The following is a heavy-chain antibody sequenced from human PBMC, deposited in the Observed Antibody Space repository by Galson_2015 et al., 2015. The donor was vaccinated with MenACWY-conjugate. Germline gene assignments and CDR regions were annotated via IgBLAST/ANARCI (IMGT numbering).Heavy chain of an antibody. Sequence: SLRLSCAPSGFTFSTYWMHWVRQAPGKGLEWVSRIDPDGSTTDYAESMKGRFTISRDNAKNTLFLQIHSLRVEDTAVYYCATAGSSRFDYWGQRTLVTRSS. D-gene: IGHD1-1*01. CDR3: ATAGSSRFDY. CDR1: GFTFSTYW. V-gene: IGHV3-74*01. CDR2: IDPDGSTT. J-gene: IGHJ4*02.